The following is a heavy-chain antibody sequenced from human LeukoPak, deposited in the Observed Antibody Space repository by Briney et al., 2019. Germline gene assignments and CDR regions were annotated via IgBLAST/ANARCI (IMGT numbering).Heavy chain of an antibody. J-gene: IGHJ4*02. Sequence: ASVKVSCKASGYTFTGYYMHWVRQAPGQGLEWMGWINPNSGGTNYAQKFQGRVTLTRDTSISTAYMELSRLRSDDTAVYYCARDFKAAGYAYWGQGTLVAVSS. V-gene: IGHV1-2*02. CDR1: GYTFTGYY. CDR2: INPNSGGT. CDR3: ARDFKAAGYAY. D-gene: IGHD6-13*01.